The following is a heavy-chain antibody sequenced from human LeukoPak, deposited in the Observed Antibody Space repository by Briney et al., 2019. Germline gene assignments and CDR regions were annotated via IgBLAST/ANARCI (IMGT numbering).Heavy chain of an antibody. J-gene: IGHJ4*02. V-gene: IGHV3-7*05. CDR3: ARRPVVTLGPFDS. CDR1: GFTFSSYA. CDR2: IKQDGSEK. Sequence: PGGSLRLSCAASGFTFSSYAMSWVRQAPGKGLEWVANIKQDGSEKYYVDSVKGRFTISRDNAKNSLYLQMNSLRAEDTAVYYCARRPVVTLGPFDSWGQGTLVTVSS. D-gene: IGHD2-21*02.